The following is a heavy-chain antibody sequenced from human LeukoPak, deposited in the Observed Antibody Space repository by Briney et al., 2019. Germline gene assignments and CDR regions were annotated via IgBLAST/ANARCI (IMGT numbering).Heavy chain of an antibody. J-gene: IGHJ3*02. CDR3: AEITIDGFDI. Sequence: GGSLRLSCAASGFIFSSYGMHWVRQAPGKGLEWVAFISSVGDNKYYADSVKGRFTISRDNSKNSLYLQMNSLRPEDTAVYFCAEITIDGFDIWGQGTRVTVSS. CDR2: ISSVGDNK. CDR1: GFIFSSYG. D-gene: IGHD3-16*01. V-gene: IGHV3-30*02.